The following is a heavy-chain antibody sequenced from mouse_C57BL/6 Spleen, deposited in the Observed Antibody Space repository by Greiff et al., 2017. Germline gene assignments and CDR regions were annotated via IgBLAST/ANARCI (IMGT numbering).Heavy chain of an antibody. CDR2: INPNNGGT. CDR1: GYTFTDYN. J-gene: IGHJ2*01. V-gene: IGHV1-22*01. Sequence: EVQLQQSGPELVKPGASVKMSCKASGYTFTDYNMHWVKQSHGKSLEWIGYINPNNGGTSYNQTFKGKATLTVNKSSSTAYVALRSMTSEDSAVYYCARHGTPFDYWGQGTTPTVSS. CDR3: ARHGTPFDY. D-gene: IGHD1-1*01.